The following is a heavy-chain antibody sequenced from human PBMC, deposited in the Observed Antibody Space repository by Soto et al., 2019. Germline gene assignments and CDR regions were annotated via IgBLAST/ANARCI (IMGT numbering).Heavy chain of an antibody. D-gene: IGHD3-10*01. CDR2: INAGNGNT. CDR1: GYTFTSYA. Sequence: QVQLVQSGAEEKKPGASVKVSCKASGYTFTSYAMHWVRQAPGQRLEWMGWINAGNGNTKYSQKVQGRVTITRDTSAITAYMELSSLRSEDTAVYYCARDTYYYGSGGYYNMGFDPWGQGTLVTVSS. V-gene: IGHV1-3*05. J-gene: IGHJ5*02. CDR3: ARDTYYYGSGGYYNMGFDP.